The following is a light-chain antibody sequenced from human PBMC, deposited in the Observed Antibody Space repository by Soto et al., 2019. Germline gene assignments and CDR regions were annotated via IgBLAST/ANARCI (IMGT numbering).Light chain of an antibody. CDR2: EAS. V-gene: IGKV1-5*03. J-gene: IGKJ1*01. Sequence: DIQMTQSPSTLSASVGDRVTITCRASQSISSWLAWYQHKPGKAPKLLIYEASNLESGVPSRFSGSGSGTEFTLTISSLQHDEFATYCCQQSTNYPWTVGQGTKVDI. CDR3: QQSTNYPWT. CDR1: QSISSW.